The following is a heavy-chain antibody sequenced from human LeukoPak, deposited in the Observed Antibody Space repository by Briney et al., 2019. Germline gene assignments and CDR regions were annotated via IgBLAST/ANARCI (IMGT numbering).Heavy chain of an antibody. CDR1: GYSFTSYW. CDR3: ARRRGRYSGDAFDI. V-gene: IGHV5-51*01. D-gene: IGHD1-26*01. CDR2: IYPGDFDT. J-gene: IGHJ3*02. Sequence: GESLKISCKGSGYSFTSYWIAWVRQMPGKGLEWMGIIYPGDFDTRYSPSFQGQVTISADTSISTAYLQWGSLKASDTAMYYCARRRGRYSGDAFDIWGQGTMVTVSS.